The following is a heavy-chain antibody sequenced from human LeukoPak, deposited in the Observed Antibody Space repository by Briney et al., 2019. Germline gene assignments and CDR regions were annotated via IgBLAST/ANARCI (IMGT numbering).Heavy chain of an antibody. D-gene: IGHD3-10*01. CDR3: AREGKGGNWFDP. V-gene: IGHV3-74*01. CDR2: INSDGINT. Sequence: GGSLRLSCAASGFTFSNYWMHWVRQAPGKGLVWVSRINSDGINTSYADSVKGRFTISRDNAKNTLYLQMNSLRAEDTAVYYCAREGKGGNWFDPWGQGTLVTVSS. J-gene: IGHJ5*02. CDR1: GFTFSNYW.